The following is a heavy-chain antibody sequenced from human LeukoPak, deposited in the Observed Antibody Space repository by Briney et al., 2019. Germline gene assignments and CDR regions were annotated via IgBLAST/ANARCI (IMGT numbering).Heavy chain of an antibody. Sequence: SETLSLTCTVSGGSISSGGYYWSWIRQHPGKGLEWIGYIYYSGSTYYNPSLKSRVTISVDTSKNQFSLKLSSVTAADTAVYYCARYYGGKPSRFDYWGQGTLVTVSS. V-gene: IGHV4-31*03. CDR3: ARYYGGKPSRFDY. CDR1: GGSISSGGYY. D-gene: IGHD3-3*01. CDR2: IYYSGST. J-gene: IGHJ4*02.